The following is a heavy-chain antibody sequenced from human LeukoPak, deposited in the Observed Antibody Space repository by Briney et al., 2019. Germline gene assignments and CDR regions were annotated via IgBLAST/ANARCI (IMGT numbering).Heavy chain of an antibody. CDR1: GGSISSYY. CDR2: IYTRGST. CDR3: ASGVDCSSTSCYSMGPEYFQH. D-gene: IGHD2-2*02. J-gene: IGHJ1*01. Sequence: PSETLSLTCTVSGGSISSYYWSWIRQPAGKGLEWIGRIYTRGSTNYNPSLKSRVTMSVDTSKNQFSLKLSSVTAADTAVYYCASGVDCSSTSCYSMGPEYFQHWGQGTLVTVSS. V-gene: IGHV4-4*07.